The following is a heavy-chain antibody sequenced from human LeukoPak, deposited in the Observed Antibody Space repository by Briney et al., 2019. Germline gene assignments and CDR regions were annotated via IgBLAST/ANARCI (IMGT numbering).Heavy chain of an antibody. V-gene: IGHV3-66*01. J-gene: IGHJ4*02. CDR2: IYSGGST. Sequence: QTGGSLRLSCAASGFTFSAYCMGWVRQAPGKGLEWVSFIYSGGSTYYEVSVKGRFTISRDNSKNTLYLQMNSLRGEDTAVYYCARERTAMVTGFDYWGQGTLVTVSS. CDR3: ARERTAMVTGFDY. D-gene: IGHD5-18*01. CDR1: GFTFSAYC.